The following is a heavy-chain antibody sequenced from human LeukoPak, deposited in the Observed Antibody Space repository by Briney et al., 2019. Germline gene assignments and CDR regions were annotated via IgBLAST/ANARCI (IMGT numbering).Heavy chain of an antibody. J-gene: IGHJ4*02. V-gene: IGHV4-59*01. CDR2: ISYSGST. CDR1: GDSISSYY. CDR3: ARWTLHSSGWYCDY. Sequence: SETLSLTCIVSGDSISSYYWSWIRQPPGKGLEWIGYISYSGSTNYNPSLKSRVTISVDTSKNQFSLNLTSVTAADTAMYYCARWTLHSSGWYCDYWGQGTLVTVSS. D-gene: IGHD6-19*01.